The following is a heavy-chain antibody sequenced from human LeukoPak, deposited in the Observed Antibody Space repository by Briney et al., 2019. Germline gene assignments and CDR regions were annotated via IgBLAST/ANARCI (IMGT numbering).Heavy chain of an antibody. CDR3: ATARGSHYYYYGMDV. Sequence: PSETLSLTCAVYGGSFSGYYWSWIRQPPGKGLEWIGEINHSGSTNYNPSLKSRVTISVDTSKNQFSLKLSSVTAADTAVYYCATARGSHYYYYGMDVWGQGTTVTVSS. V-gene: IGHV4-34*01. J-gene: IGHJ6*02. CDR1: GGSFSGYY. CDR2: INHSGST.